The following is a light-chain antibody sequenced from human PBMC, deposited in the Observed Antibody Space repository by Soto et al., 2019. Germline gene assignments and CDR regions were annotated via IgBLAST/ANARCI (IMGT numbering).Light chain of an antibody. CDR2: GAS. CDR3: QQYNNWLTWT. J-gene: IGKJ1*01. Sequence: EIVLTQSPATLSLSPGERATLSCRASQSVSNNLAWYQQKPGQAPRLLIYGASTRATGIPARFSGRGSGTEFTLTISSLQSEDFAVYYCQQYNNWLTWTFGQGTKVDIK. CDR1: QSVSNN. V-gene: IGKV3-15*01.